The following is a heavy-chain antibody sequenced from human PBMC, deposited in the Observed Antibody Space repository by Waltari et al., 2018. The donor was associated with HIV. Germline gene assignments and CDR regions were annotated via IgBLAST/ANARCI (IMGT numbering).Heavy chain of an antibody. CDR2: LKSKTDGGTT. V-gene: IGHV3-15*01. CDR3: TSAPYDSSGYHY. CDR1: GFTFSNAW. D-gene: IGHD3-22*01. J-gene: IGHJ4*02. Sequence: EVQLVESGGGLVKPGGSLRLSCAASGFTFSNAWMSWVRQAPGKGLAWAGRLKSKTDGGTTDYAAPVKGRFTISRDDAKNTLYLQMNSLKTEDTAVYYCTSAPYDSSGYHYWGQGTLVTVSS.